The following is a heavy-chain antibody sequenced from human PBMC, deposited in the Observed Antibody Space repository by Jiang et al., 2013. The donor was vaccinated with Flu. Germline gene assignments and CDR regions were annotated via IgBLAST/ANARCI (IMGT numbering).Heavy chain of an antibody. V-gene: IGHV3-30*03. CDR3: ARGYCSSTSCYPYYFDY. Sequence: VISYDGSNKYYADSVKGRFTISRDNSKNTLYLQMNSLRAEDTAVYYCARGYCSSTSCYPYYFDYWGQGTLVTVSS. CDR2: ISYDGSNK. D-gene: IGHD2-2*01. J-gene: IGHJ4*02.